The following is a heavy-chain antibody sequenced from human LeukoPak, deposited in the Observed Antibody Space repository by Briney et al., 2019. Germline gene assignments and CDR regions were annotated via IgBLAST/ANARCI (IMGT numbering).Heavy chain of an antibody. CDR2: TSYDGSNQ. V-gene: IGHV3-30-3*01. Sequence: GGSLRLSCTASGFTFSSYAMHWVRQAPGKGLEWVAVTSYDGSNQYYADSVWGRFTISRDNSKNTLYLQMNSLRSEDTAVYYCARDQWASSPNWIDPWGQGTLVTVSS. D-gene: IGHD1-26*01. J-gene: IGHJ5*02. CDR1: GFTFSSYA. CDR3: ARDQWASSPNWIDP.